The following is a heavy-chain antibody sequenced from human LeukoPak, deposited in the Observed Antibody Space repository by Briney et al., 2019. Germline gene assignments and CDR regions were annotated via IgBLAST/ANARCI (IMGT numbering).Heavy chain of an antibody. J-gene: IGHJ4*02. CDR2: IYYGGST. V-gene: IGHV4-31*03. D-gene: IGHD2-2*02. CDR3: ARAVVVPAAIPDYYFDY. Sequence: SETLSLTRTVSGGSISSGGYYWSWIRQHPGKGLEWIGYIYYGGSTYYNPPLTSRVTISVDTSKNQFSLKLSSVTAADTAVYYCARAVVVPAAIPDYYFDYWGQGTLVTVSS. CDR1: GGSISSGGYY.